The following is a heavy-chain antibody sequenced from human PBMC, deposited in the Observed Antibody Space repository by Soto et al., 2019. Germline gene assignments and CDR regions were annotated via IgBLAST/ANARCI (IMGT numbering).Heavy chain of an antibody. CDR3: ASGASRWYPYCFDS. CDR2: IIPYYNTL. V-gene: IGHV1-69*01. Sequence: QAQVVQSGAEVRKPGSSVKLSCKASEGTFNSYAIAWVRQAPGQGLEWMGGIIPYYNTLNYAQKFQDRVTITADDSTNTVYMELSSLTSDDKAVYFCASGASRWYPYCFDSWAQGTLVTVSS. CDR1: EGTFNSYA. J-gene: IGHJ4*02. D-gene: IGHD6-13*01.